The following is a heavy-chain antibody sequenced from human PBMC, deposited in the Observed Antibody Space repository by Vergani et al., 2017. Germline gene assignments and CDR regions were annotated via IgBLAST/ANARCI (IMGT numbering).Heavy chain of an antibody. J-gene: IGHJ5*02. V-gene: IGHV3-33*01. D-gene: IGHD4-17*01. CDR1: GFTFSSYG. Sequence: SGFTFSSYGMHWVRHAPGKGLEWVAVIWYDGSNKYYADSVKGRFTISRDNSKNTLYLQMNSLRAEDTAVYYCARDGRLVRDYGDWGRNWFDPWGQGTLVTVSS. CDR2: IWYDGSNK. CDR3: ARDGRLVRDYGDWGRNWFDP.